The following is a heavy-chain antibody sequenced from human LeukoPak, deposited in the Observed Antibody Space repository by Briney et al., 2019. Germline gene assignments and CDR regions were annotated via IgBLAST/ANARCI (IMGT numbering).Heavy chain of an antibody. J-gene: IGHJ4*02. CDR1: GYRFTSYW. D-gene: IGHD3-3*01. CDR3: ARIVLLDDFWSGYYLDY. V-gene: IGHV5-51*01. Sequence: GGSLKISCKGSGYRFTSYWIGWVRQLPGKGLEWMGIIYPGESDTRYSPSFQGQVTISADKSISTAYLQWSSLKASDTAMYYCARIVLLDDFWSGYYLDYWGQGTLVTVSS. CDR2: IYPGESDT.